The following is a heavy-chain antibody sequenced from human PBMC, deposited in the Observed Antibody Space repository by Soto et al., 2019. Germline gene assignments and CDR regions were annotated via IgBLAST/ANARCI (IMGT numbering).Heavy chain of an antibody. D-gene: IGHD6-25*01. CDR2: IYYSGST. J-gene: IGHJ6*02. CDR1: GGSISSVGHY. Sequence: QVQLQESGPGLVKPSQTLSLTCSVSGGSISSVGHYWTWIRQQPGKGLEWIGYIYYSGSTDYNPSLKSRVTISVDRSKTQFSLNLSSVTAADTAIYYCARESGGYDSSTRYGLDVWGQGTTVTVSS. V-gene: IGHV4-31*03. CDR3: ARESGGYDSSTRYGLDV.